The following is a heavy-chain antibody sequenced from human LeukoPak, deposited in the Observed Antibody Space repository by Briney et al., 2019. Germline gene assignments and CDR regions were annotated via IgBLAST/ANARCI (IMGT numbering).Heavy chain of an antibody. Sequence: GGSLRLSCAASGFTFSSYGMHWVRQAPGKGLEWVAFIRYDGSNKYYADSVKGRFTISRDNSKNTLYLQMNSLRAEDTAVYYCAKDLVPAAWAGYVDVWGKGTTVTVSS. CDR3: AKDLVPAAWAGYVDV. J-gene: IGHJ6*03. D-gene: IGHD2-2*01. V-gene: IGHV3-30*02. CDR1: GFTFSSYG. CDR2: IRYDGSNK.